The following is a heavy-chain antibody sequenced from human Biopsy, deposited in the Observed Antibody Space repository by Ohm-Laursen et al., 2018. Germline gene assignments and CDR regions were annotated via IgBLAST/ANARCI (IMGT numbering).Heavy chain of an antibody. Sequence: SLRLSCAATGFRFGDYAMHWVRQAPGKGLAWVSGISWNSDTIDYAVSVRGRFTISRDNAKNSLYLQMSSLRAEDTAFYYCAKEGPPKDYSSSFHSWGQGTLVTVSS. V-gene: IGHV3-9*01. CDR2: ISWNSDTI. J-gene: IGHJ4*02. CDR3: AKEGPPKDYSSSFHS. CDR1: GFRFGDYA. D-gene: IGHD6-13*01.